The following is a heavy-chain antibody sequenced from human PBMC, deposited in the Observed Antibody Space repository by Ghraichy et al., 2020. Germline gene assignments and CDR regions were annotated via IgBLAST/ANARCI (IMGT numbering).Heavy chain of an antibody. CDR1: GGSVSSGYYF. CDR2: INHSGNT. V-gene: IGHV4-61*01. CDR3: ARSFGVMIPDGFDI. D-gene: IGHD3-3*01. J-gene: IGHJ3*02. Sequence: SETLSLTCSVSGGSVSSGYYFWSWIRKPPGKGLEWIGYINHSGNTNYNPSLQSRLTISVDTSKNQVSLNLRSVTAADSAVYYGARSFGVMIPDGFDIWGQGTMVTVSS.